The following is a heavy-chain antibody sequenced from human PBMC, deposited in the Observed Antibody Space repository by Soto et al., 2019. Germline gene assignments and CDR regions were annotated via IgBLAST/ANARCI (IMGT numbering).Heavy chain of an antibody. CDR2: IIPLFGTA. Sequence: QVQLVQSGAEVKKPGSSVKVSCKASGGTFSSYAISWARQAPGQGLEWMGGIIPLFGTANYAQKFQGRVTITAVESKSKAYMEVSSLRSDDPAVYYCARSDYDKLTGYYHHYYYFGMDVGGQGTTVTVAS. J-gene: IGHJ6*02. CDR3: ARSDYDKLTGYYHHYYYFGMDV. CDR1: GGTFSSYA. V-gene: IGHV1-69*12. D-gene: IGHD3-9*01.